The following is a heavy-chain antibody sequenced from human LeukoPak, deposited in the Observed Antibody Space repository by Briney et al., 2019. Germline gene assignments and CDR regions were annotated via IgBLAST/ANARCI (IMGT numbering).Heavy chain of an antibody. CDR3: ARKNYGSNRWFDP. J-gene: IGHJ5*02. CDR2: IIPIFGTA. Sequence: ASVKVSCKASGGTFSSYAISWLRQAPGQGLEWMGGIIPIFGTANYAQKFQGRVTMTRNTSISTAYMELSSLRSEDTAVYYCARKNYGSNRWFDPWGQGTLVTVSS. CDR1: GGTFSSYA. V-gene: IGHV1-69*05. D-gene: IGHD4/OR15-4a*01.